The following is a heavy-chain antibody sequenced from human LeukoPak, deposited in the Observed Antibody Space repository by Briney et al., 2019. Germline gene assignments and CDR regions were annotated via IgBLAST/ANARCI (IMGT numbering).Heavy chain of an antibody. V-gene: IGHV4-59*08. Sequence: SETLSLTCSVSGGSVNTYYWSWIRQPPGKGLEWIGYVYYTGSTNYNPSLKSRVTIFEDKSKNQFSLRLSSVTVADTAVYYCARHFAYSSSPYFDYWGQGNLVTVSS. J-gene: IGHJ4*02. CDR1: GGSVNTYY. CDR2: VYYTGST. D-gene: IGHD6-6*01. CDR3: ARHFAYSSSPYFDY.